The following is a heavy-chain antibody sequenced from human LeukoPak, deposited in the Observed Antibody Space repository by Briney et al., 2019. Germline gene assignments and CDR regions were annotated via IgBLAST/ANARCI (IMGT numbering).Heavy chain of an antibody. CDR1: GYAFTGYY. Sequence: GSVKVSCKASGYAFTGYYMHWVRQAPGQGLEWMGWINPNSGGTNYAQKFQGRVTMTRDTSISTAYMELSRLRSDDTSVYYCARDQVIAAAGNYYYGMDVWGQGTTVTVSS. J-gene: IGHJ6*02. CDR3: ARDQVIAAAGNYYYGMDV. V-gene: IGHV1-2*02. CDR2: INPNSGGT. D-gene: IGHD6-13*01.